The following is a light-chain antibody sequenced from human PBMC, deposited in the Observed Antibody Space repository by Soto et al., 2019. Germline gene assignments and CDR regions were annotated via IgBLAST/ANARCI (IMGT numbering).Light chain of an antibody. CDR1: QSVSSW. CDR3: QQYNSERT. Sequence: DIQMTQSPSSVSASVGDRATITCRASQSVSSWLAWYQQKPGKAPKLLIYKASTLESGVPSRFSGSGSGTEFTLTISSLQPDDFATYYCQQYNSERTFGQGTKVDIK. CDR2: KAS. J-gene: IGKJ1*01. V-gene: IGKV1-5*03.